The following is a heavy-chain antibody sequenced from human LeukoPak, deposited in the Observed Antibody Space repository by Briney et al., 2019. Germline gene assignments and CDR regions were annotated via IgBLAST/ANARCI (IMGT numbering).Heavy chain of an antibody. V-gene: IGHV3-23*01. J-gene: IGHJ6*02. CDR2: IRGSGGST. CDR1: GFTFSSYA. Sequence: GGSLRLSCAASGFTFSSYAMSWVRQAPGKGLEWVSAIRGSGGSTYYADSVKGRFTISRDNSKNTLYLQMNSLRAEDTAVYYCAKGSYYDSSGYYSYYYYGMDVWGQGTTVTVSS. D-gene: IGHD3-22*01. CDR3: AKGSYYDSSGYYSYYYYGMDV.